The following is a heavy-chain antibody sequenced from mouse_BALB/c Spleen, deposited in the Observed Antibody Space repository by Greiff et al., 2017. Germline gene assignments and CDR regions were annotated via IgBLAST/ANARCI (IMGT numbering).Heavy chain of an antibody. D-gene: IGHD2-3*01. Sequence: EVMLVESGGGLVQPKGSLKLSCAASGFTFNTYAMNWVRQAPGKGLEWVARIRSKSNNYATYYADSVKDRFTISRDDSQSMLYLQMNNLKTEDTAMYYCVRQDGLAWFAYWGQGTLVTVSA. CDR2: IRSKSNNYAT. CDR1: GFTFNTYA. CDR3: VRQDGLAWFAY. V-gene: IGHV10-1*02. J-gene: IGHJ3*01.